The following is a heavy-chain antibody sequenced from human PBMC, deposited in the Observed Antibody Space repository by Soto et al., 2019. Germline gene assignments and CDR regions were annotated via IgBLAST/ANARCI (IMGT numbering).Heavy chain of an antibody. Sequence: SETLSLTCAVSSVSISSGNWWTWVRQSPQRGLEYIGEIFHDGTANYFPSFERRVAISVDTSKNQFSLKLTSVTAADTAIYFCARLVYDTRLNYMYFDFWGQGTLVTVSS. CDR1: SVSISSGNW. CDR3: ARLVYDTRLNYMYFDF. D-gene: IGHD3-10*01. J-gene: IGHJ4*02. V-gene: IGHV4-4*02. CDR2: IFHDGTA.